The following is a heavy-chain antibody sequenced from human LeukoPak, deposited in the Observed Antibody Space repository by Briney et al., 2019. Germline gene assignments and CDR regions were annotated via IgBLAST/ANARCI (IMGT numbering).Heavy chain of an antibody. Sequence: PGGSLRLSCAASGFTFSSLGMHWVRQAPGKGLDWVAVISYDGSNKFYADSVKGRFTISRDNSRDTLYLQMNSLRAEDTAVYYCVKPWDDSSETVYFQYWGQGTLVTVSS. J-gene: IGHJ1*01. CDR2: ISYDGSNK. V-gene: IGHV3-30*18. D-gene: IGHD3-22*01. CDR1: GFTFSSLG. CDR3: VKPWDDSSETVYFQY.